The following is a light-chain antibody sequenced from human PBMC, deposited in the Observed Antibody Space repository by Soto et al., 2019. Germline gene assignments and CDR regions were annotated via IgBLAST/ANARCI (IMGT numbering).Light chain of an antibody. CDR1: QSVSSSY. CDR2: GAS. CDR3: QQYGSSPYT. J-gene: IGKJ2*01. Sequence: ESVLTPSPGTLSLSPGERATLSCRARQSVSSSYLAWYQQKPGQAPRLLIYGASSRATGIPDRFSGSGSGTDFTLTISRLEPEDFAVYYCQQYGSSPYTFGQGTKLEIK. V-gene: IGKV3-20*01.